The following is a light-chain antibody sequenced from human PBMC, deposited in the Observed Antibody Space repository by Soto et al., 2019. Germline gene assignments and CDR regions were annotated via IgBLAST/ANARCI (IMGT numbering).Light chain of an antibody. V-gene: IGLV2-8*01. CDR1: TSDVGGYNF. J-gene: IGLJ2*01. CDR2: DVT. CDR3: SSYAGSSIPVA. Sequence: QSALTQPPSASGSPGQSVTISCTGATSDVGGYNFVSCYQHHPGKAPRLMIYDVTQRPSGVPDRFSGSKSGNTASLTVSGLQVDDEAYYYCSSYAGSSIPVAFGGGTKLTVL.